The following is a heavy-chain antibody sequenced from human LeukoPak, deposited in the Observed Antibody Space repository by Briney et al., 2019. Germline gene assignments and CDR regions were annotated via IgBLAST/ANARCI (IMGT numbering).Heavy chain of an antibody. CDR3: ARGQYGSGSYLGPRATTVIVTDAFDI. D-gene: IGHD3-10*01. Sequence: GGSLRLSCAASGFTFSSYEMNWVRQAPGKGLEWVSYISSSGSTIYYADSVKGRFTISRDNAKNSLYLQMNSLRAEDTAVYYCARGQYGSGSYLGPRATTVIVTDAFDIWGQGTMVTVSS. V-gene: IGHV3-48*03. J-gene: IGHJ3*02. CDR1: GFTFSSYE. CDR2: ISSSGSTI.